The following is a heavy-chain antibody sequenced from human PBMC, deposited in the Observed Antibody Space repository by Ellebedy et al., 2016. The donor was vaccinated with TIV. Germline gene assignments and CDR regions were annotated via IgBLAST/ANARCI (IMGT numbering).Heavy chain of an antibody. CDR1: GFTFSTYA. Sequence: GGSLRLSCAPSGFTFSTYAMSWVRQAPGKGLEWVSAISGGSGDNTYYADSVKGRFTISRDNSKNTVSLQMNKLRAEDTAAYYCAKESGNGYNHFDYWGQGTLVTVSS. V-gene: IGHV3-23*01. D-gene: IGHD5-24*01. J-gene: IGHJ4*02. CDR2: ISGGSGDNT. CDR3: AKESGNGYNHFDY.